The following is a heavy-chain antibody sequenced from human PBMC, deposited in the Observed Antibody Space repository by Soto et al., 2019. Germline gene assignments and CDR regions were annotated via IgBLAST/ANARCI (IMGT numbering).Heavy chain of an antibody. CDR1: GFSLSTSGVG. Sequence: VSGPTLVNPTQTLTLTCTFSGFSLSTSGVGVGWIRQPPGKALEWLAPIYWDDDKRYSPSLKSRLTITKDTSKNQVVLTMTNMDPVDTATYYCAHTSFYDFWSGYPSDGSHYYMDVWGKGTTVTVSS. D-gene: IGHD3-3*01. V-gene: IGHV2-5*02. CDR2: IYWDDDK. J-gene: IGHJ6*03. CDR3: AHTSFYDFWSGYPSDGSHYYMDV.